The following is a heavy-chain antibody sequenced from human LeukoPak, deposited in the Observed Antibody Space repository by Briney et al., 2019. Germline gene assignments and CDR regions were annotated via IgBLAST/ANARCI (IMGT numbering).Heavy chain of an antibody. CDR1: EFTFSNYG. Sequence: GGSLRLSCAASEFTFSNYGINWVRQAPGKGLEWVSYISSRGSTIHYADSVKGRVTISRDNAKNSLYLQMNSLRAEDTAVYYCARSSGWLIDYWGQGTLVTVSS. D-gene: IGHD6-19*01. CDR3: ARSSGWLIDY. J-gene: IGHJ4*02. CDR2: ISSRGSTI. V-gene: IGHV3-48*03.